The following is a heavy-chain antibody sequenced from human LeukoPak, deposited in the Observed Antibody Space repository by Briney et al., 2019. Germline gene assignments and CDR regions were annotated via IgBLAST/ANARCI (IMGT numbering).Heavy chain of an antibody. CDR1: GFTFSNHF. CDR2: IGPNGAST. Sequence: GGSLRLSCSTSGFTFSNHFTHWVRQAPGKGLEYVSSIGPNGASTLYADSVKGRFTISRDNSKNALYLQLTSLRLEDTALYYCVKDLTGTWSFDYWGQGTLVTVSS. J-gene: IGHJ4*02. D-gene: IGHD3-9*01. V-gene: IGHV3-64D*06. CDR3: VKDLTGTWSFDY.